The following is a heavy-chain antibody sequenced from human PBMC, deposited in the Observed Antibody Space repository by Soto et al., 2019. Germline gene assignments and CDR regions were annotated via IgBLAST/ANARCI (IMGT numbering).Heavy chain of an antibody. D-gene: IGHD3-3*01. CDR2: IYYSGST. CDR3: ARRGGRFYYYYGMDV. Sequence: PSETLSLTCTVSGGSISSSSYYWGWIRQPPGKGLEWIGSIYYSGSTYYNPSLKSRVTISVDTSKNRFSLKLSSVTAADTAVYYCARRGGRFYYYYGMDVWGQGTTVTVSS. CDR1: GGSISSSSYY. V-gene: IGHV4-39*01. J-gene: IGHJ6*02.